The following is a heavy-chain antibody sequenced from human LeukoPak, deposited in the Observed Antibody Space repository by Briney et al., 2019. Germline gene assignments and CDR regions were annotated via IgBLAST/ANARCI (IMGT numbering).Heavy chain of an antibody. V-gene: IGHV3-48*03. J-gene: IGHJ4*02. CDR2: ISSSGSTI. D-gene: IGHD6-19*01. Sequence: QPGGSLRLSCAASGFTFSSYEMNWVRQAPGKGLEWVSYISSSGSTIYYADSVKGRFTISRDNAKNSLYLQMNSLRAEDTAVYYCARVSSDRTYSSGWYLRGYIDYWGQGTLVTVSS. CDR3: ARVSSDRTYSSGWYLRGYIDY. CDR1: GFTFSSYE.